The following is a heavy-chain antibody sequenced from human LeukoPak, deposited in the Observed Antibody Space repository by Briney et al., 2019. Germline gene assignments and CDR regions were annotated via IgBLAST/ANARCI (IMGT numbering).Heavy chain of an antibody. V-gene: IGHV4-59*01. D-gene: IGHD1-7*01. CDR2: IYYSGST. CDR3: ARDQGWNYEAWAFDI. Sequence: SETLSLTCTVSGGSMNDYYWTWLRQPPGRGLEWIGYIYYSGSTNYNPSLKSRVTISVDTSKNQFSLKLSSVTAADTAVYYCARDQGWNYEAWAFDIWGQGTMVTVSS. J-gene: IGHJ3*02. CDR1: GGSMNDYY.